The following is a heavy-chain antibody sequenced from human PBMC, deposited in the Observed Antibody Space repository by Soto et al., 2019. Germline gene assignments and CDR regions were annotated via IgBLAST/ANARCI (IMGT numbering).Heavy chain of an antibody. CDR3: ARGLIPASSRYYYYYYMDV. CDR1: GGSISSYD. J-gene: IGHJ6*03. Sequence: SETLSLTCSVSGGSISSYDWSWIRQPPGKGLEWIGYIYYSGSTNYNPSLKSRVTISVDTSKNQFSLKLSSVTAADTAVYYCARGLIPASSRYYYYYYMDVWAKGPRSPSP. D-gene: IGHD2-2*01. V-gene: IGHV4-59*01. CDR2: IYYSGST.